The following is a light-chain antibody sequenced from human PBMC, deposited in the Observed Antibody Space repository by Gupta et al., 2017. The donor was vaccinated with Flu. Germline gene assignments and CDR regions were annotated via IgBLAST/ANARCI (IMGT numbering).Light chain of an antibody. V-gene: IGLV2-23*01. J-gene: IGLJ2*01. CDR2: EGS. CDR3: FSYTGRSPVV. CDR1: SSDIGSYNL. Sequence: QSALTQPASVSGSPGQSITISCTGSSSDIGSYNLVSWYQQYPGKAPKLLIYEGSERPSGVSSRFSGSRFGNTASLTISGLQAEEEATYYCFSYTGRSPVVVGGGTTGNVL.